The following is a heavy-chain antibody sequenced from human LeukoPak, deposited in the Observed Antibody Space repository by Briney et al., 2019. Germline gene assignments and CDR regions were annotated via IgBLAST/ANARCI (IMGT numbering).Heavy chain of an antibody. D-gene: IGHD3-16*01. J-gene: IGHJ6*03. CDR2: IYYSGST. Sequence: SETLSLTCTVSGGSISSGYYYWSWIRQHPGKGLGWIGYIYYSGSTYYSPSLKSRVGISVDTSKNQFSLKLSSVTAADTAVYYCARVEIANTRGYYYYMDVWGKGTTVTVSS. CDR1: GGSISSGYYY. V-gene: IGHV4-31*03. CDR3: ARVEIANTRGYYYYMDV.